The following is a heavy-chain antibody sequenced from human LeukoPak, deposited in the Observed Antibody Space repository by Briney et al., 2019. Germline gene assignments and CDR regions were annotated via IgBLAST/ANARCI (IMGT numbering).Heavy chain of an antibody. V-gene: IGHV1-18*01. J-gene: IGHJ4*02. CDR2: ISAYNGNT. CDR3: ASVGACSGGSCYDFDY. Sequence: ASVKVSCKASGYTFTSYGISWVLQAPGQGLEWMGWISAYNGNTNYAQKLQGRVTMTTDTSTSTAYMELRSLRSDDTAVYYCASVGACSGGSCYDFDYWGQGTLVTVSS. CDR1: GYTFTSYG. D-gene: IGHD2-15*01.